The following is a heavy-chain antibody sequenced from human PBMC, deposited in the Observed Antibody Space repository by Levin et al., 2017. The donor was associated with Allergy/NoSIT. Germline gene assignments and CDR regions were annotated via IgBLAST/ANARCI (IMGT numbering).Heavy chain of an antibody. V-gene: IGHV3-23*01. J-gene: IGHJ6*02. CDR1: GFTFSSYA. CDR2: ISGSGGST. D-gene: IGHD3-22*01. Sequence: GGSLRLSCAASGFTFSSYAMSWVRQAPGKGLEWVSAISGSGGSTYYADSVKGRFTISRDNSKNTLYLQMNSLRAEDTAVYYCAKGDYYDSSGYYAFYYYDYYGMDVWGQGTTVTVSS. CDR3: AKGDYYDSSGYYAFYYYDYYGMDV.